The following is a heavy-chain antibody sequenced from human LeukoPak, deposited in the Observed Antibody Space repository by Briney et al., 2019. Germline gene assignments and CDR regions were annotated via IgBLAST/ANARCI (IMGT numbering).Heavy chain of an antibody. CDR2: IYYSGST. CDR3: ARKLPSDAFDI. V-gene: IGHV4-59*01. Sequence: PSETVSLTCTVSGGSISSYYWSWIRQPPGKGLEWIGYIYYSGSTNYNPSLKSRVTISVDTSKNQFSLKLSSVTAADTAVYYCARKLPSDAFDIWGQGTMVTVSS. D-gene: IGHD5-24*01. CDR1: GGSISSYY. J-gene: IGHJ3*02.